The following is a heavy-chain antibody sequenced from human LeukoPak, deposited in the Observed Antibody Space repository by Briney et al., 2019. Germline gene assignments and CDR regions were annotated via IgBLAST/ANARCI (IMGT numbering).Heavy chain of an antibody. J-gene: IGHJ4*02. D-gene: IGHD6-13*01. Sequence: ASVKVSCKASGYTFTSYGISWVRQAPGQGLEWMGWISAYNGNTNYAQNLQGRVTMTTETSTSTAYMDLRSLRSDDTAVYYCAREAAAGDFDYWGQGTLVTVSS. CDR3: AREAAAGDFDY. CDR2: ISAYNGNT. V-gene: IGHV1-18*01. CDR1: GYTFTSYG.